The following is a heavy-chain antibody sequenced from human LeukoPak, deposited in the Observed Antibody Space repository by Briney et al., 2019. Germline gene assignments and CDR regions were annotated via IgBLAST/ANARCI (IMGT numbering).Heavy chain of an antibody. CDR3: ANGSTMVRGPWSY. D-gene: IGHD3-10*01. CDR1: GFTFSSYA. J-gene: IGHJ4*02. CDR2: ISGSGGST. V-gene: IGHV3-23*01. Sequence: GSLRLSCAASGFTFSSYAMSWVRQAPGKGLEWVSAISGSGGSTYYADSVQGRFTISRDNSKNTLYLQMNSLRAEDTAVYYCANGSTMVRGPWSYWGQGTLVTVSS.